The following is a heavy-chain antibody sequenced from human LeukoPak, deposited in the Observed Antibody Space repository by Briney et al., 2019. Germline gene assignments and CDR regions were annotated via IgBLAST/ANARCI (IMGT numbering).Heavy chain of an antibody. CDR3: TSGYDFRYYYYYMDV. D-gene: IGHD5-12*01. Sequence: GRSLRLSCAASGFTFSSYVMHWVRQASGKGLEWVGRIRSKANSYATAYAASVKGRFTISRDDSKNKAYLQMNSLKTEDTAVYYCTSGYDFRYYYYYMDVWGKGTTVTVSS. CDR1: GFTFSSYV. CDR2: IRSKANSYAT. J-gene: IGHJ6*03. V-gene: IGHV3-73*01.